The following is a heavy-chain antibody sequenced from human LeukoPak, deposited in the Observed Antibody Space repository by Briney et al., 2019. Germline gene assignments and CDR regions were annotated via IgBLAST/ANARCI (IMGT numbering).Heavy chain of an antibody. Sequence: GRSLRLSCAASGFTFSSYGMHWVRQAPGKGLEWVAVIWYVGSNKYYADSVKGRFTISRDNSKDTLYLQMNSLRAEDTAVYYCAREYPPRYYYDSSGYLDYWGQGTLVTVSS. V-gene: IGHV3-33*01. J-gene: IGHJ4*02. D-gene: IGHD3-22*01. CDR3: AREYPPRYYYDSSGYLDY. CDR1: GFTFSSYG. CDR2: IWYVGSNK.